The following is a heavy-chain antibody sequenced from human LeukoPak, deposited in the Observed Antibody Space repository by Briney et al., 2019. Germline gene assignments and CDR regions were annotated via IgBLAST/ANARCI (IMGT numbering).Heavy chain of an antibody. CDR1: GGTFSSYS. V-gene: IGHV1-69*05. CDR2: VIPLFGSA. Sequence: SVKVSCKASGGTFSSYSISWVRQAPGQGLEWMGGVIPLFGSANYAQKFQGRVTITTDESTSTAYMELSSLRSEDTAVYYCASLEPSLNSPTTGHYYMDVWGKGTTVTVSS. CDR3: ASLEPSLNSPTTGHYYMDV. D-gene: IGHD1-14*01. J-gene: IGHJ6*03.